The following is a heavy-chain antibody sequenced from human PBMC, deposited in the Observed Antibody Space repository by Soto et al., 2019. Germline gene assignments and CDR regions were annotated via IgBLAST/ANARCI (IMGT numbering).Heavy chain of an antibody. CDR2: TSYDGKNK. D-gene: IGHD6-13*01. CDR1: GFTFSNFV. Sequence: LRLSCAASGFTFSNFVKHWVRQAPGKGLEWVAATSYDGKNKDHADSVKGRFTISRDNSKNTLYLQMNSLRHEDTAVYFCARERAIAATGIFYYWGQGTLVTVSS. J-gene: IGHJ4*02. V-gene: IGHV3-30*04. CDR3: ARERAIAATGIFYY.